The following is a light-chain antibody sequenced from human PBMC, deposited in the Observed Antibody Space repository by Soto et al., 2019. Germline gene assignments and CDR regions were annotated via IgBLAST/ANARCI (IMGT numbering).Light chain of an antibody. V-gene: IGLV2-14*01. J-gene: IGLJ2*01. Sequence: QSALTQPASVSGSPGQSITISCTGTSSDVGGYNFVSWYQQHPGKAPKLMIYEVSNRPSGVSNRFSGSKSGNTASLTISRLQAEDEADYYCRSYTTRSTVVFGGGTKVTVL. CDR3: RSYTTRSTVV. CDR1: SSDVGGYNF. CDR2: EVS.